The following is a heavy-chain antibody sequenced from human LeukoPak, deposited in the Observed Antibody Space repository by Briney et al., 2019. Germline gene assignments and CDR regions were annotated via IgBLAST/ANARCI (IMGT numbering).Heavy chain of an antibody. J-gene: IGHJ4*02. V-gene: IGHV1-24*01. CDR3: ATVASANYYGSGSYLYFGY. CDR1: GYTLTELS. Sequence: ASVKVSCKVSGYTLTELSMHWVRQAPGKGLEWMGGFDPEDGETIYAQKFQGRVTMTEDTSTDTAYMELSSLRSEDTAVYYCATVASANYYGSGSYLYFGYWGQGTLVTVSS. CDR2: FDPEDGET. D-gene: IGHD3-10*01.